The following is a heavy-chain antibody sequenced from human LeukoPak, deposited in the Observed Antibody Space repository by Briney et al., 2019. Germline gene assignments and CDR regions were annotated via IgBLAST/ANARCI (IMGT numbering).Heavy chain of an antibody. CDR3: AKDHEYSRGWYY. J-gene: IGHJ4*02. CDR1: GFTFISYA. CDR2: ISGSGGST. Sequence: LGGSLRLSCAASGFTFISYAMSWVRQAPGKGLEWVSAISGSGGSTYYADSVKGRFTISRDNSKNTLYLQMNSLRAEGTAVYYCAKDHEYSRGWYYWDQVTLVTVSS. V-gene: IGHV3-23*01. D-gene: IGHD6-19*01.